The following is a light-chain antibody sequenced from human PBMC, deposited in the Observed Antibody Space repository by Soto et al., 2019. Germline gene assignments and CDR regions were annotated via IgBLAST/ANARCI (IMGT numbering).Light chain of an antibody. CDR2: DDI. J-gene: IGLJ2*01. CDR1: LIGSNS. V-gene: IGLV3-21*02. CDR3: QVWDSSNAHPI. Sequence: SYELTQPPSMSVAPGQTASVTCGGALIGSNSVHWYQQKPGQAPVLVVYDDIERPSGIPERFSGSNSGNTATLSITRVEAGDEADYYCQVWDSSNAHPIFGGGTKLTVL.